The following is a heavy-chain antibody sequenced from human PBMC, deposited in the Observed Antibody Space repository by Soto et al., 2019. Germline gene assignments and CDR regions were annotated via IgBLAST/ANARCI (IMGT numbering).Heavy chain of an antibody. CDR3: ARSIVVVPAAIVHYGMDV. CDR1: GGSISSYY. Sequence: ETLSLTCTVSGGSISSYYWSWIRQPPGKGLEWIGYIYYSGSTNYNPSLKSRVTISVDTSKNQFSLKLSSVAAADTAVYYCARSIVVVPAAIVHYGMDVWGQGTTVTVSS. D-gene: IGHD2-2*02. CDR2: IYYSGST. J-gene: IGHJ6*02. V-gene: IGHV4-59*01.